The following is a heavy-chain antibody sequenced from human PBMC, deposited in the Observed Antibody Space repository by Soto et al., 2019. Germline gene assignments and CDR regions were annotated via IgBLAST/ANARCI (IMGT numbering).Heavy chain of an antibody. J-gene: IGHJ4*02. D-gene: IGHD3-3*01. Sequence: HPGGSLRLSCAASGFTFSSYAMSWVRQAPGKGLEWVSAISGSGGSTYYADSVRGRFTISRDNSKNTLYLQMNSLRAEDTAVYYCAKDKAPPEFLECIFDYWGQGTLVTVSS. CDR1: GFTFSSYA. CDR3: AKDKAPPEFLECIFDY. V-gene: IGHV3-23*01. CDR2: ISGSGGST.